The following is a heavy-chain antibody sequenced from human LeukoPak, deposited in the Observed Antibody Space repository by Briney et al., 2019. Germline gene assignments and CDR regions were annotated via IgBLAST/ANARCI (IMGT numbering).Heavy chain of an antibody. CDR3: ARHDSYGINNGFDV. D-gene: IGHD3-10*01. CDR1: GGSLSGFY. V-gene: IGHV4-34*01. CDR2: INHSGST. J-gene: IGHJ6*02. Sequence: PSETLSLTCAVDGGSLSGFYWSWIRQPPGKGLEWIGEINHSGSTNYYPSLKSRVTISVDTSKNQFSLKLSSVTAADSAVYFCARHDSYGINNGFDVWGQGTTVTVSS.